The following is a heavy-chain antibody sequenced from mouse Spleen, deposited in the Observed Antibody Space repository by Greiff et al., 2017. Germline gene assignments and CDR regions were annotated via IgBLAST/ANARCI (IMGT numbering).Heavy chain of an antibody. Sequence: EVQGVESGGGLVKPGGSLKLSCAASGFTFSSYAMSWVRQSPEKRLEWVAEISSGGSYTYYPDTVTGRFTISRDNAKNTLYLEMSSLRSEDTAMYYCTRYYESSWFAYWGQGTLVTVSA. CDR1: GFTFSSYA. D-gene: IGHD1-1*01. V-gene: IGHV5-9-4*01. CDR2: ISSGGSYT. J-gene: IGHJ3*01. CDR3: TRYYESSWFAY.